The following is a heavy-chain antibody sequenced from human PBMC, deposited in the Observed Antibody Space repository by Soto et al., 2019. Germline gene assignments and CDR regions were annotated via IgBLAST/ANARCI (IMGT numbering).Heavy chain of an antibody. J-gene: IGHJ6*02. CDR3: ARVGSSCHSGGCYYYYGLGV. CDR1: GDSVGNGPYY. CDR2: IYYSGST. Sequence: QVRLQESGPGLVKPSETLSLSCLVSGDSVGNGPYYWSWIRQSPGEGLEWIAYIYYSGSTNVNPSLESRVNISIDMSKTPFFLELRSVPAADAAVYFCARVGSSCHSGGCYYYYGLGVWGQGTTVAISS. D-gene: IGHD1-26*01. V-gene: IGHV4-61*01.